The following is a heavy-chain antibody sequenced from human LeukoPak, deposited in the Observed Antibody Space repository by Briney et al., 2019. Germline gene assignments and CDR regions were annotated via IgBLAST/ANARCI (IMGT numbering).Heavy chain of an antibody. J-gene: IGHJ4*02. D-gene: IGHD3-16*01. CDR2: IWYDGSNK. Sequence: GGSLRLSCAASGFTFSSYGMHWVRQAPGKGLEWVAVIWYDGSNKYYADSVKGRFTISRDNSKNTLYLQVNSLRAEDTAVYYCARGLAGTFSFDYWGQGVLVTVSS. V-gene: IGHV3-33*01. CDR3: ARGLAGTFSFDY. CDR1: GFTFSSYG.